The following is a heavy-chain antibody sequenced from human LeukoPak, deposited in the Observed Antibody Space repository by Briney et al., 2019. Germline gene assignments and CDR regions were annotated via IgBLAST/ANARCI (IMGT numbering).Heavy chain of an antibody. V-gene: IGHV4-39*01. J-gene: IGHJ4*02. CDR3: ARLLSTGTGGRGYCDY. CDR2: ISYSGST. CDR1: GGSISSSSYY. D-gene: IGHD1-1*01. Sequence: KPSETLSLTCTVSGGSISSSSYYWGWIRQPPGKGLEWTGSISYSGSTSYNPSFKSRVTISVDTSKNQFSLNLISVTAADTAVYYCARLLSTGTGGRGYCDYWGQGTLVTVST.